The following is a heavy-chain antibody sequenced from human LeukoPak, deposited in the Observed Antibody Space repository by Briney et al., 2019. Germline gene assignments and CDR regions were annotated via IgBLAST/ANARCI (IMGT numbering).Heavy chain of an antibody. J-gene: IGHJ4*02. CDR1: GFIFTNYA. V-gene: IGHV3-21*01. CDR2: ISTSSSYI. D-gene: IGHD3-10*01. CDR3: ARDNYGSGSYSWSKRLDY. Sequence: GGSLRLSCAASGFIFTNYAMAWVRQSPGKGLEWVSFISTSSSYIYYADSVKGRFTISRHNAKNSLYLQMNSLRAEDTAVYYCARDNYGSGSYSWSKRLDYWGQGTLVTVSS.